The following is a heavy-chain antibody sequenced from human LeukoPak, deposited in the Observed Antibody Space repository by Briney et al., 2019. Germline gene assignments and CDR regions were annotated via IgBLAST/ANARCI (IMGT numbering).Heavy chain of an antibody. CDR2: ISGSGGST. CDR3: AKAKPNSSSWPSY. CDR1: GFTFSNAW. V-gene: IGHV3-23*01. D-gene: IGHD6-13*01. Sequence: GGSLRLSCAASGFTFSNAWMSWVRQAPGKGLEWVSAISGSGGSTYYADSVKGRYTISRDNSKNTLYPQMNSLRAEDTAVYYCAKAKPNSSSWPSYWGQGTLVTVSS. J-gene: IGHJ4*02.